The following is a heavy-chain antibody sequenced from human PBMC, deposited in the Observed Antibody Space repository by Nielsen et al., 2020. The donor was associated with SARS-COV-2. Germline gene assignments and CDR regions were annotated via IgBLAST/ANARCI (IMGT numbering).Heavy chain of an antibody. CDR2: ISAYNGNT. CDR3: ARYQKGTQLLWFGEIISDWFDP. D-gene: IGHD3-10*01. Sequence: ASVKVSCKASGYTFTSYGISWVRQAPGQGLEWMGWISAYNGNTNYAQKLQGRVTMTTDTSTSTAYMELRSLRSDDTAVYYYARYQKGTQLLWFGEIISDWFDPWGQGTLVTVSS. CDR1: GYTFTSYG. J-gene: IGHJ5*02. V-gene: IGHV1-18*01.